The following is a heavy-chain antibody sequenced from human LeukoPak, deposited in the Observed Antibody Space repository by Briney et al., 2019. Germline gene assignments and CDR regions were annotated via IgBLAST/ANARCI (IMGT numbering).Heavy chain of an antibody. CDR1: GFTFSTYS. CDR3: ARAVGNHFDY. D-gene: IGHD4-23*01. CDR2: ISYSSSPI. Sequence: PGGSLRLSCAASGFTFSTYSMKWVRQAPGKGLECVSYISYSSSPIYYADSVKGRFTISRDNAKNSLYLQMNSLRAEDTAVYYCARAVGNHFDYWGQGTPVTVSS. J-gene: IGHJ4*02. V-gene: IGHV3-48*01.